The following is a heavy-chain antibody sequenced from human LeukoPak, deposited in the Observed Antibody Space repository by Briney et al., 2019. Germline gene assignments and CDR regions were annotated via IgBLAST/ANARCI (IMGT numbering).Heavy chain of an antibody. CDR2: IYYSGST. CDR1: GGSISSYY. V-gene: IGHV4-59*01. Sequence: SETLSLTCTVSGGSISSYYWSWIRQPPGKGLEWIGYIYYSGSTSYNPSLKSRVTISVDTSKNQFSLKLSSVTAADTAVYYCARRRWAYYDFWSGYPYYMDVWGKGTTVTVSS. CDR3: ARRRWAYYDFWSGYPYYMDV. D-gene: IGHD3-3*01. J-gene: IGHJ6*03.